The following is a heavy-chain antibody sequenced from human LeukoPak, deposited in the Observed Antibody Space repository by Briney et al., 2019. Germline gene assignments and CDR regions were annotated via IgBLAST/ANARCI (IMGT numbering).Heavy chain of an antibody. CDR1: GGSISSYY. CDR2: IYYSGST. Sequence: SETLSLTCTVSGGSISSYYWSWIRQPPGKGLEWIGYIYYSGSTNYNPSLKSRLSISVETSKNQFSLKLRSVTTADTAVYFCAREYCSGGSCGWFDSWGQGTLVTVSS. D-gene: IGHD2-15*01. J-gene: IGHJ5*01. CDR3: AREYCSGGSCGWFDS. V-gene: IGHV4-59*01.